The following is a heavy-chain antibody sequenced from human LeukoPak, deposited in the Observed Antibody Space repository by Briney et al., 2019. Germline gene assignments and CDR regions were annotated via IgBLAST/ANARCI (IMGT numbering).Heavy chain of an antibody. CDR2: INPKRGGT. Sequence: ASVKVSCKASGYTFNGYYMHWVRQAPGQGLEWMGRINPKRGGTNYAQKFQGRVTMTRDTSISTAYMELSRLRSDDTAVYYCARGLEDYYYRDVWGEGTTVTVS. D-gene: IGHD5-24*01. CDR3: ARGLEDYYYRDV. V-gene: IGHV1-2*06. J-gene: IGHJ6*03. CDR1: GYTFNGYY.